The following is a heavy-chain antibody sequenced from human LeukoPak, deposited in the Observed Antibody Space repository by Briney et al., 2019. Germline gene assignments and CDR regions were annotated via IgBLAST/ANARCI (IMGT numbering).Heavy chain of an antibody. D-gene: IGHD3-9*01. J-gene: IGHJ6*02. CDR1: GYTFTSYY. Sequence: GASVKVSCKASGYTFTSYYMHWVRQAPGQGLEWMGIINPSGGSTSYARKFQGRVTMTRDTSTSTVYMELSSLRSEDTAVYYCARASYDILTGYYYYGMDVWGQGTTVTVSS. CDR2: INPSGGST. V-gene: IGHV1-46*01. CDR3: ARASYDILTGYYYYGMDV.